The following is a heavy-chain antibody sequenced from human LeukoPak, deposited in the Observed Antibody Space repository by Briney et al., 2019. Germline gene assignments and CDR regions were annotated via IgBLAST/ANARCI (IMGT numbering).Heavy chain of an antibody. CDR3: ASSAMERSRDAFDI. CDR1: GGSISSYY. Sequence: PSETLSLTCTVSGGSISSYYWSWIRQPPGKGLEWIGYIYYSGSTNYNPPLKSRVTISVDTSKNQFSLKLSSVTAADTAVYYCASSAMERSRDAFDIWGQGTMVTVSS. D-gene: IGHD5-18*01. V-gene: IGHV4-59*01. J-gene: IGHJ3*02. CDR2: IYYSGST.